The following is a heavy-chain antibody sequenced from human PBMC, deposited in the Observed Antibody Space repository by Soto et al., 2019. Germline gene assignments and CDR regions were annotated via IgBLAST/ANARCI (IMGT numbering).Heavy chain of an antibody. Sequence: GGSLRLSCAASGFTFSSYAMSWVRQAPGKGLEWVSAISGSGGSTYYADSVKGRFTISRDNSKNTLYLQMNSLRAEDTAVYYCAKGGYYYDSSGYSTRRGNYFDYWGQGTLVTVSS. D-gene: IGHD3-22*01. J-gene: IGHJ4*02. CDR1: GFTFSSYA. CDR3: AKGGYYYDSSGYSTRRGNYFDY. CDR2: ISGSGGST. V-gene: IGHV3-23*01.